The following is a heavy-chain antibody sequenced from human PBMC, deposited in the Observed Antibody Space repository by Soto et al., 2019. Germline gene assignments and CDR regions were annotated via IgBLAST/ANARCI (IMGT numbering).Heavy chain of an antibody. V-gene: IGHV3-21*01. Sequence: GGSLRLSCAASGFTFSSYSMNWVRQAPGKGLEWVSSISSSSSYIYYADSVKGRFTISRDNAKNSLYLQMNSLRAEDTAVYYCARDSLAARGAFDIWGQGTMVTVSS. CDR2: ISSSSSYI. D-gene: IGHD6-6*01. CDR3: ARDSLAARGAFDI. J-gene: IGHJ3*02. CDR1: GFTFSSYS.